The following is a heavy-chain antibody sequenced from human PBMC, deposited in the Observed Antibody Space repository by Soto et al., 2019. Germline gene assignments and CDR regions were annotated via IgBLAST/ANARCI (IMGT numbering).Heavy chain of an antibody. CDR3: ARMYNSGFYRPEGDYFFYGMDV. D-gene: IGHD6-19*01. J-gene: IGHJ6*02. V-gene: IGHV4-4*07. Sequence: SETLSLTCTVSGDSISGYYWSWIRQPAGKGLEWIGRFYYSGNTKSNPSLKSRVTMSADTSKNQFSLSLRPVTAADSAIYYCARMYNSGFYRPEGDYFFYGMDVWGQGTTVTVSS. CDR1: GDSISGYY. CDR2: FYYSGNT.